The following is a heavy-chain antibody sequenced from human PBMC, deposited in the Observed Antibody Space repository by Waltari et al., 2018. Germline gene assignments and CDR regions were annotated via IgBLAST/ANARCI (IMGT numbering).Heavy chain of an antibody. CDR2: INHSGRT. J-gene: IGHJ5*02. Sequence: QVQLQQWGAGLLKPSETLSLTCAVYGGSFSGYYWSWIRQPPGKGLEWIGEINHSGRTNSNPSLKSRVTISVDTSKNQFSLKLSSVTAADTAVYYCARRGRTYYYGSGTPNWAHNWFDPWGQGTLVTVSS. D-gene: IGHD3-10*01. CDR3: ARRGRTYYYGSGTPNWAHNWFDP. CDR1: GGSFSGYY. V-gene: IGHV4-34*01.